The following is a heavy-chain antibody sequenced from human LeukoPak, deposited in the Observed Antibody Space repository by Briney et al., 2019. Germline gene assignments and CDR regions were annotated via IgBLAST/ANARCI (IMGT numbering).Heavy chain of an antibody. CDR2: TKQDGSEK. Sequence: GGSLRLSCPAAAFRFSSYWMSWVRQAPGKGLEWVANTKQDGSEKYYVDSVKGRFTISRDNAKNSLHLQMNSLRAEDTAVYYCAIDLNSCSGFFDHWGQGTLVTVSS. V-gene: IGHV3-7*05. CDR3: AIDLNSCSGFFDH. D-gene: IGHD2-15*01. CDR1: AFRFSSYW. J-gene: IGHJ4*02.